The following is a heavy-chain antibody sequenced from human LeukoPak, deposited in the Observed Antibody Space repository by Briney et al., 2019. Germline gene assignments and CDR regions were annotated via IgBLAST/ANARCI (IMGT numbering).Heavy chain of an antibody. D-gene: IGHD3-22*01. J-gene: IGHJ4*02. CDR2: ISGSGGST. CDR3: AKDMGYYDSSGYLGLDY. V-gene: IGHV3-23*01. Sequence: GGTLRLSCAASGFTFSSYGMSWVRQAPGKGLEWVSAISGSGGSTYYADSVKGRFTISRDNSKNTLYLQMNSLRAEDTAVYYCAKDMGYYDSSGYLGLDYWGQGTLVTVSS. CDR1: GFTFSSYG.